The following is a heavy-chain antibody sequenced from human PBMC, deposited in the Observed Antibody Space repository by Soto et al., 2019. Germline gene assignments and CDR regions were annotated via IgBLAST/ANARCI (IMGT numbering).Heavy chain of an antibody. J-gene: IGHJ4*02. CDR2: ISSSSSTI. CDR1: GFTFSSYS. CDR3: ARDADYYDSSGDY. V-gene: IGHV3-48*01. Sequence: EVQLVESGGGLVQPGGSLRLSCAASGFTFSSYSMNWVRQAPGKGLEWVSYISSSSSTIYYADSVKGRFTISRDNAKNSLYLQMNSLRAEDTAVYYCARDADYYDSSGDYWGQGTLVTVSS. D-gene: IGHD3-22*01.